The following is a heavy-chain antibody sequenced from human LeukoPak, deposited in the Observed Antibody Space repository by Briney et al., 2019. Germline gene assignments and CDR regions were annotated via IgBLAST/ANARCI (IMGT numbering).Heavy chain of an antibody. V-gene: IGHV3-9*01. Sequence: GGSLRLSCAASGFTFDDYAMHWVRQAPGKGLEWVSGISWNSGSIGYADSVKGRFTISRDNAKNSLYLQMNSLRAEDTALYYCAKVSSGWYWGQGTLVTVSS. D-gene: IGHD6-19*01. CDR3: AKVSSGWY. J-gene: IGHJ4*02. CDR1: GFTFDDYA. CDR2: ISWNSGSI.